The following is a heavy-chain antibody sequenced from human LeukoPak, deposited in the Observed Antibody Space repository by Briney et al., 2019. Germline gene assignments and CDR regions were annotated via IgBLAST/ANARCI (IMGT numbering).Heavy chain of an antibody. J-gene: IGHJ6*03. CDR3: AGSTSPNYYYMDV. Sequence: SDTLSLTCTVSDYSISSGFYWGWVRQPPGKGLEWIGTIFHSGSTSYNPSLKSRVTISRATSKNQLSLKLNSVTAADTAVYYCAGSTSPNYYYMDVWDKGATVTVSS. CDR1: DYSISSGFY. CDR2: IFHSGST. D-gene: IGHD2-2*01. V-gene: IGHV4-38-2*02.